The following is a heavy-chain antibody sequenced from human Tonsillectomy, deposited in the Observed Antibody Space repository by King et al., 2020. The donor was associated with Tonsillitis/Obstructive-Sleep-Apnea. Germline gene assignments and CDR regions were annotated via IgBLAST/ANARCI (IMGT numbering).Heavy chain of an antibody. D-gene: IGHD2-2*01. Sequence: VQLVEWGAEVKKPGVSVKVSCKASGGTSCSYSISWVRQASGHGLEWIGGSIPIFCTPNYAQNFQGRVTITADESTSTAYMELSSLKSEDTAVYYCARAWFCTSASCRWDYWGQGTLVTVSS. V-gene: IGHV1-69*01. CDR3: ARAWFCTSASCRWDY. J-gene: IGHJ4*02. CDR1: GGTSCSYS. CDR2: SIPIFCTP.